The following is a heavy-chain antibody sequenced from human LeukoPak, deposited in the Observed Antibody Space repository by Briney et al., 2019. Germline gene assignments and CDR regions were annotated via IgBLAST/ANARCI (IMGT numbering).Heavy chain of an antibody. V-gene: IGHV1-3*01. CDR2: INAGNGNT. J-gene: IGHJ3*02. D-gene: IGHD1-26*01. CDR3: AIYKVGATRGGAFDI. Sequence: ASVKVSCKASGYTFTSYAMHWVRQAPGQRLEWMGWINAGNGNTKYSQKFQGRVTITRDTSASTAYMELSSLRSEDTAVYYCAIYKVGATRGGAFDIWGQGTMVTFSS. CDR1: GYTFTSYA.